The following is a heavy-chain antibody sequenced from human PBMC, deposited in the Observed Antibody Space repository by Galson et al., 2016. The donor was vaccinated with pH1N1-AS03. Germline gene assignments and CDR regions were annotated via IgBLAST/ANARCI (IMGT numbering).Heavy chain of an antibody. V-gene: IGHV4-59*08. CDR1: DGSISGYY. J-gene: IGHJ4*02. Sequence: SETLSLTCTVSDGSISGYYWSWIRQPPGKGLEWIGNIYYRGKTRYNPSLQNRLTISVDTSKNQFSLNLTSATAADTAVYYCARQTHGSGIFSHFDFWGQGTLVTVSS. D-gene: IGHD3-10*01. CDR2: IYYRGKT. CDR3: ARQTHGSGIFSHFDF.